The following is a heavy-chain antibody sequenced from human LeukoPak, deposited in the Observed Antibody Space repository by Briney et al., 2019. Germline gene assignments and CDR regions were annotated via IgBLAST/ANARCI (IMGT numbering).Heavy chain of an antibody. CDR1: GFTFDDYA. V-gene: IGHV3-9*01. CDR2: ISWNSGSI. D-gene: IGHD3-22*01. CDR3: AKDNDSSGYYHYYFDY. J-gene: IGHJ4*02. Sequence: GGSLRLSCAASGFTFDDYAMHWVRQALGKGLEWVSGISWNSGSIGYADSVKGRFTISRDNAKNSLYLQMNSLRAEDTALYYCAKDNDSSGYYHYYFDYWGQGTLVTVSS.